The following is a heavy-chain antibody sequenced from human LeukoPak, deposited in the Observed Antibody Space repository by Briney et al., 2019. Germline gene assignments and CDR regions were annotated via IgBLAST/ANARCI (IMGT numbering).Heavy chain of an antibody. CDR1: RFTFNNYA. V-gene: IGHV3-23*01. D-gene: IGHD6-19*01. CDR3: AKEPTVAGTPYFDC. Sequence: PGGSLRLSCAASRFTFNNYAMSWVRQAPGRGLEWVSAIGVSGGTYYTESVKGRFTISRDNSKTTLYLQMNSLRAEDTAVYYCAKEPTVAGTPYFDCWGQGALVTVSS. CDR2: IGVSGGT. J-gene: IGHJ4*02.